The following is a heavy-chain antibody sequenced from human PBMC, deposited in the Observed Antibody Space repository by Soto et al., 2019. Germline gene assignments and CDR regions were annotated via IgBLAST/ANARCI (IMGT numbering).Heavy chain of an antibody. V-gene: IGHV1-46*01. CDR2: INPNGGST. D-gene: IGHD6-13*01. Sequence: EASVKVSCKASGYTFTNYYIHCVRQASGQGLEWIAIINPNGGSTNYAQEFQDRVTLPRDTFTNTVYMELSSINYDDTAIYYCARGLAAGDYWGQGTLVNVS. J-gene: IGHJ4*02. CDR3: ARGLAAGDY. CDR1: GYTFTNYY.